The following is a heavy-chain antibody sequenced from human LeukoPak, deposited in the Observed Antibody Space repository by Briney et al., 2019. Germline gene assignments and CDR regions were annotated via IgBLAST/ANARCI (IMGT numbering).Heavy chain of an antibody. V-gene: IGHV1-2*02. D-gene: IGHD6-13*01. CDR3: ARVLRGIAAAGTRWFDP. J-gene: IGHJ5*02. Sequence: NPNSGCTNYAQKFQGRVTMTRDTSISTPYMELSRLRSDDTAVYYCARVLRGIAAAGTRWFDPWGQGTLVTVSS. CDR2: NPNSGCT.